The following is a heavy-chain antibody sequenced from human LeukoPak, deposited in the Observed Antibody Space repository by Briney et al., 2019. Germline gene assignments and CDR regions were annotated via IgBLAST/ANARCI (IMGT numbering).Heavy chain of an antibody. CDR3: ARDRAINVDTAMA. V-gene: IGHV3-23*01. Sequence: GGSLRLSCAVSGITLSNYGMSWVRQAPGKGLEWVAGISGSGGGTNYADSVKGRFTISRDNPKNTLYLQMNSLGAEDTAVYYCARDRAINVDTAMAWGQGTLVTVSS. CDR1: GITLSNYG. D-gene: IGHD5-18*01. J-gene: IGHJ5*02. CDR2: ISGSGGGT.